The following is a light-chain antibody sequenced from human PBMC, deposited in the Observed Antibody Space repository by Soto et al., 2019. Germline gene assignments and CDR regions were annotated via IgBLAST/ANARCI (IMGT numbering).Light chain of an antibody. CDR2: SAS. CDR3: QQLYTYPYT. J-gene: IGKJ2*01. CDR1: QGIDSY. Sequence: QMTQSPSCLSSSVGDRITITRRASQGIDSYLAWYQRKPGEAPKLLIYSASTLQSGVPSRFSGRGSGTDFTLSISSLQPEDFATYYCQQLYTYPYTFGQR. V-gene: IGKV1-9*01.